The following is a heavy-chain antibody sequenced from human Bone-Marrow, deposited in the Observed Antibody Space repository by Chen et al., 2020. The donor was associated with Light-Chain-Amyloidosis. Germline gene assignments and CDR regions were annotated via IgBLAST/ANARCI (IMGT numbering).Heavy chain of an antibody. D-gene: IGHD2-15*01. Sequence: VPLVQSGAELRRPGSSVKISCRASGDSLNNFAVSWVRQAPGQPFDWMGVIMPRFGTSNSAQRFQGRVTLTASTDTAVMELKSLTAEDTALYYCARRSGSGGYFESWGQGTLVTVSS. V-gene: IGHV1-69*12. J-gene: IGHJ4*02. CDR1: GDSLNNFA. CDR3: ARRSGSGGYFES. CDR2: IMPRFGTS.